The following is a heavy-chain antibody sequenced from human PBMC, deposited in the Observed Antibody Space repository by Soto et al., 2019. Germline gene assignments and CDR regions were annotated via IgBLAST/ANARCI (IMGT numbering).Heavy chain of an antibody. CDR1: GFSLKTSGEC. J-gene: IGHJ6*03. Sequence: LTCTFSGFSLKTSGECVTWIRQPPGKALEWLARIDWDDDKYYSASLKTRLTISKDTSKNQVVLTMTNMDPVDTATYFCAHITCPLFGSGPYHFMDVWGKGTTVTVSS. CDR2: IDWDDDK. V-gene: IGHV2-70*11. D-gene: IGHD3-10*01. CDR3: AHITCPLFGSGPYHFMDV.